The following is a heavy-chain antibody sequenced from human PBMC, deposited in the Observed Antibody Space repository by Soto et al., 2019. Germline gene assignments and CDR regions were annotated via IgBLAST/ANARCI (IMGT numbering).Heavy chain of an antibody. CDR1: GFTFSSYG. J-gene: IGHJ5*02. CDR3: AKGEMATIT. Sequence: PGGSLRLSCAASGFTFSSYGMHWVRQAPGKGLEWVAVISYDGSNKYYADSVKGRFTISRDNSKNTLYLQMNSLRAEDTAVYYCAKGEMATITWGQGTLVTVSS. CDR2: ISYDGSNK. V-gene: IGHV3-30*18. D-gene: IGHD5-12*01.